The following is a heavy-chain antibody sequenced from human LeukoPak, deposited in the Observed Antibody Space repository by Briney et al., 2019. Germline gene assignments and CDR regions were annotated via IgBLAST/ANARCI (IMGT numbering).Heavy chain of an antibody. J-gene: IGHJ5*02. CDR1: GFTFSRSW. V-gene: IGHV3-30*18. Sequence: GGSLRLSCAASGFTFSRSWMSWVRQAPGKGLEWVAVKSYDGSNKYYADSVKGRFTISRDNSKSTLYLQMNSLRAEDTAVYYCAKDTNWNYDWFDPWGQGTLVTVSS. D-gene: IGHD1-7*01. CDR3: AKDTNWNYDWFDP. CDR2: KSYDGSNK.